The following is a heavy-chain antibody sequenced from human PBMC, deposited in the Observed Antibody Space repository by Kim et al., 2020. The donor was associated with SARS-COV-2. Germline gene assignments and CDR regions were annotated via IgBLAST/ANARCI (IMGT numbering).Heavy chain of an antibody. Sequence: SVKGRFTSPRDNSKTTRYRKMNSLRAEDTAVYYCAKDSGVVIPYYFDYWGQGTLVTVSS. V-gene: IGHV3-23*01. CDR3: AKDSGVVIPYYFDY. J-gene: IGHJ4*02. D-gene: IGHD3-3*01.